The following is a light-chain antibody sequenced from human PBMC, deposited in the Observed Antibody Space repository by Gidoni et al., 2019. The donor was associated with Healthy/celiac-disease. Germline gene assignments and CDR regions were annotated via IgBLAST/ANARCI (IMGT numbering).Light chain of an antibody. J-gene: IGKJ2*01. CDR1: QSVSSN. Sequence: PATLSVSPGESATLSGRASQSVSSNLAWYQQKPGQAPRLLIYGASTRATGIPARFSGSGSGTEFTLTISSLQSEDFAVYYCQQYNNWPYTFGQGTKLEIK. CDR2: GAS. V-gene: IGKV3-15*01. CDR3: QQYNNWPYT.